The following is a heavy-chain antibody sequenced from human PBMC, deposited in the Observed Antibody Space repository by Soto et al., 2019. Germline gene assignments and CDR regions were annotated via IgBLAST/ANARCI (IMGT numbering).Heavy chain of an antibody. CDR2: IDPSDSYT. J-gene: IGHJ6*02. CDR1: GYSFTSYW. CDR3: ARPVRFFRSYLRHGMDV. Sequence: GESLKISCKGSGYSFTSYWISWVRQMPGKGLEWMGRIDPSDSYTNYSPSFQGHVTISADKSISTAYLQWSSLKASDTAMYYCARPVRFFRSYLRHGMDVWGQGTTVTVYS. V-gene: IGHV5-10-1*01. D-gene: IGHD3-3*01.